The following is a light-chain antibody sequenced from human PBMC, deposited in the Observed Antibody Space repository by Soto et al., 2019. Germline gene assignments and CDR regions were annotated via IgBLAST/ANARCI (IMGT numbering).Light chain of an antibody. Sequence: EIVLTQSPATLSLSPGERATLSCRASETINNNLVWYQQKPGQPPRLLIHEASTRVTGIPARFSGSGSGTEFTLTISSLQSEDFAVYYCQQYKNWPRTFGQGTKVEI. CDR2: EAS. V-gene: IGKV3D-15*01. J-gene: IGKJ1*01. CDR1: ETINNN. CDR3: QQYKNWPRT.